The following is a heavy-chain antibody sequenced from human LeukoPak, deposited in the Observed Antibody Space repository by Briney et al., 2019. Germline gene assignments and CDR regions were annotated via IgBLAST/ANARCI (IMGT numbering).Heavy chain of an antibody. J-gene: IGHJ3*02. D-gene: IGHD2-21*02. CDR1: GGSISSSNW. CDR2: IYHSGST. Sequence: PSGTLSLTCAVSGGSISSSNWWSWVRQPPGKGLEWIGEIYHSGSTNYNPSLKSRVTISVDKSKNQFSLKLSSVTAADTAVYYCASYCGGDCYSWGAFDTWGQGTMVTVSS. CDR3: ASYCGGDCYSWGAFDT. V-gene: IGHV4-4*02.